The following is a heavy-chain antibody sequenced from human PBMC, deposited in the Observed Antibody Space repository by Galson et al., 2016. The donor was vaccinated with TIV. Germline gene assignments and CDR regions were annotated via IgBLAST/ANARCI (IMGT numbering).Heavy chain of an antibody. CDR3: ARAPYGENWYFDF. V-gene: IGHV4-59*08. CDR1: GGSVNSYH. D-gene: IGHD4-17*01. Sequence: SESLSLTCSVSGGSVNSYHWSWIRQPPGKGLEWIGYIYYSGNTNYNYNPSLESRVTMSVDTSKTQVSLKLSSVTAADTAVYFCARAPYGENWYFDFWGRGTLVTVSS. CDR2: IYYSGNTNY. J-gene: IGHJ2*01.